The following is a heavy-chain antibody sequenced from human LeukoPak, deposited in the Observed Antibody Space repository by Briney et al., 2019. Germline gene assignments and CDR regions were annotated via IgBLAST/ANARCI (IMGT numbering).Heavy chain of an antibody. CDR3: ARRSWIRGSLDI. D-gene: IGHD5-18*01. Sequence: SETLSLTCAVYGGSFSGYYWSWIRQPPGKGLEWIGEINHGGSTNYNPSLKSRVTISVDTSKNQFSLKLSSVTAADTAVYYCARRSWIRGSLDIWGQGTMVTVSS. J-gene: IGHJ3*02. CDR1: GGSFSGYY. CDR2: INHGGST. V-gene: IGHV4-34*01.